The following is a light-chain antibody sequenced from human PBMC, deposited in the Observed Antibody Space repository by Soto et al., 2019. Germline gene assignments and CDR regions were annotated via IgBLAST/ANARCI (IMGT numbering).Light chain of an antibody. V-gene: IGKV1-39*01. CDR3: RQTYSPPLT. CDR1: QSISY. CDR2: AAS. Sequence: DIQMTQSPSSLSASVGDRVTITCRASQSISYLNWYQQKPGKAPKLLIYAASSLQSGVPSRFSGSGSGTDFALTISSLQPEDFATYYCRQTYSPPLTCGQGTLM. J-gene: IGKJ5*01.